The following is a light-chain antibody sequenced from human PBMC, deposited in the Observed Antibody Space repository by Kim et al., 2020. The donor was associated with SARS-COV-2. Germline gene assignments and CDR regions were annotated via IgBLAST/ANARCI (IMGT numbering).Light chain of an antibody. CDR2: GAS. CDR3: QQYNRWPPYI. Sequence: VSPGERATLSCRASQSVTSNLAWYQQKLGQAPRLLIYGASIRATGIPDRFSGSGSGTEFTLTISSLQSEDFALYYSQQYNRWPPYIFGQGTKLEI. CDR1: QSVTSN. V-gene: IGKV3-15*01. J-gene: IGKJ2*01.